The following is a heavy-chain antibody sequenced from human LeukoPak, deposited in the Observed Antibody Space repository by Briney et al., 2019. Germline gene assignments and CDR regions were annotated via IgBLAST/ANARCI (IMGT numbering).Heavy chain of an antibody. Sequence: GGSLRLSCAASGFTFSSYAMHWVRQAPGKGLEWVAVISYDGSNKYYADSVRGRFTISRDNSKNTLYLQLNSLRAEDTAVYYCAKRIAALGPYFDYWGQGALVTVSS. D-gene: IGHD6-13*01. CDR2: ISYDGSNK. CDR3: AKRIAALGPYFDY. V-gene: IGHV3-30-3*01. J-gene: IGHJ4*02. CDR1: GFTFSSYA.